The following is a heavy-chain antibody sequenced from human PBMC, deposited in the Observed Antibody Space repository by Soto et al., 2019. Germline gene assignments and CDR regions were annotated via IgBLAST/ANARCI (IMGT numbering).Heavy chain of an antibody. CDR2: ISNGAGRT. CDR1: GFTFSAYP. Sequence: EGQLLESGGGLVQPGGSLRLSCAASGFTFSAYPMIWVRQAPGKGLEWVSTISNGAGRTFYADSAKGRCTISRDNSKNTLYRQMNSLRAEDTAVYYCAKAAARFVAYYDYMDVWGKGTTVTVSS. D-gene: IGHD3-16*01. J-gene: IGHJ6*03. CDR3: AKAAARFVAYYDYMDV. V-gene: IGHV3-23*01.